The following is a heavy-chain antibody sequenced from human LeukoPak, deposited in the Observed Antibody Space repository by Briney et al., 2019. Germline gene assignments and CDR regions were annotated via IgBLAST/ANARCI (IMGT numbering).Heavy chain of an antibody. Sequence: SVKVSCKASGGTFSSYAISWVRQAPGQGLEWMGRIIPILGIANYAQKFQGRVTITADESTSTAYMELSSLRSEDTAVHYCGSAASYSSLSIDYWGQGTLVTVSS. CDR1: GGTFSSYA. V-gene: IGHV1-69*04. CDR3: GSAASYSSLSIDY. CDR2: IIPILGIA. J-gene: IGHJ4*02. D-gene: IGHD6-13*01.